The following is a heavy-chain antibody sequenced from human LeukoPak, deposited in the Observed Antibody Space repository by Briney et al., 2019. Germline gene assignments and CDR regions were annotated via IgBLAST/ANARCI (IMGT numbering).Heavy chain of an antibody. J-gene: IGHJ1*01. CDR1: GYTFTAYG. CDR2: IYTYNGNA. V-gene: IGHV1-18*01. D-gene: IGHD6-19*01. CDR3: ARDSSPVAGMGRF. Sequence: ASVKVSCKASGYTFTAYGFSWVRQAPGQGLEWMGWIYTYNGNANYAQTFQGRVTLTSDTSTTTVYMELRNLTSDDTAVYYCARDSSPVAGMGRFWGQGPLVTVSS.